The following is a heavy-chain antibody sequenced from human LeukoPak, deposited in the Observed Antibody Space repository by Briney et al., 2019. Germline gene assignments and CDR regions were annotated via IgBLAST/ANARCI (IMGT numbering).Heavy chain of an antibody. CDR1: GGSISSSSYY. Sequence: SETLSLTCTVSGGSISSSSYYWGWIRQPPGKGLEWIGSIYYSGSTYYNPSLKSRVTISVDTSKNQFSLKLSSVTAADTAVYYCARRRFMVRGVSIGYDPWGQGTLVTVSS. CDR2: IYYSGST. V-gene: IGHV4-39*07. J-gene: IGHJ5*02. CDR3: ARRRFMVRGVSIGYDP. D-gene: IGHD3-10*01.